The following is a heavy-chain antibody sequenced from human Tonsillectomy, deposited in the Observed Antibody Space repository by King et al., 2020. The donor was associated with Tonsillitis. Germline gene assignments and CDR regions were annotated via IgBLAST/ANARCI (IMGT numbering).Heavy chain of an antibody. J-gene: IGHJ6*02. D-gene: IGHD2-2*01. Sequence: HVQLVESGGGVVQPGRSLRLSCADSGFTFSSYAMHWVRQAPGKGLEWVAVISYDGYNKYYADSVKGRFTISRDNSKNTLYLQMNSLRAEDTAVFYCASGVVPAANYYYYGMDVWGQGTTVTVSS. V-gene: IGHV3-30-3*01. CDR3: ASGVVPAANYYYYGMDV. CDR2: ISYDGYNK. CDR1: GFTFSSYA.